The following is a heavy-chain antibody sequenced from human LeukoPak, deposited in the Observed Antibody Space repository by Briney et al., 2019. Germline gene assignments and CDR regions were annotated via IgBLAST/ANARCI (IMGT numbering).Heavy chain of an antibody. Sequence: GGSLRLSCAASGFTFSSYAMSWVRQAPGKGLEWVSAISGSGGSTYYADSVKGRFTISRDNSKNTLYLQMNSLRAEDTAVYYCAKDLLGYCSGGSCCDWGQGTLVTVSS. CDR3: AKDLLGYCSGGSCCD. D-gene: IGHD2-15*01. CDR2: ISGSGGST. V-gene: IGHV3-23*01. CDR1: GFTFSSYA. J-gene: IGHJ4*02.